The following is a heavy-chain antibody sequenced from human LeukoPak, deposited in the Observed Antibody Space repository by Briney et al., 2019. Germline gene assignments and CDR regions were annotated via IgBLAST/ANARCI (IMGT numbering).Heavy chain of an antibody. CDR3: ARAPQGALQDY. J-gene: IGHJ4*02. CDR1: GFTFSTYT. Sequence: GGSLRLSCAASGFTFSTYTMNWVRQAPGKGLEWVSGIYGSGGASFYADSVKGRFTISRDNSQNTVFLQMDSLRAEDTAVYYCARAPQGALQDYWGQGTLVTVSS. CDR2: IYGSGGAS. V-gene: IGHV3-23*01. D-gene: IGHD5-24*01.